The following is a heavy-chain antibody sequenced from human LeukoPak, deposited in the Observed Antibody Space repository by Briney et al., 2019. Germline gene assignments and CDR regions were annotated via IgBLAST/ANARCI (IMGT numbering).Heavy chain of an antibody. CDR1: GGSFSGYY. Sequence: SETLSLTCAVYGGSFSGYYWSWIRQPPGKGLEWIGEINHSGSTNYNPSLKSRVTISVDTSKNQFSLKLSSVTAADTAVYYCARSGGYYYDSSGYYYDYWGQGTLVTVSS. CDR3: ARSGGYYYDSSGYYYDY. J-gene: IGHJ4*02. V-gene: IGHV4-34*01. D-gene: IGHD3-22*01. CDR2: INHSGST.